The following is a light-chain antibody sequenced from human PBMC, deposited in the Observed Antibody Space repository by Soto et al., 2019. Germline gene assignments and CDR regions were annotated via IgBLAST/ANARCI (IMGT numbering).Light chain of an antibody. V-gene: IGKV3-15*01. CDR3: LQYHNLWA. J-gene: IGKJ4*02. CDR1: QNIYSN. Sequence: IVMTQSPATLSASPGERATLCCRASQNIYSNIAWYQQRPGQAPRLLIYRASTRAPGVPARFSGSGSGTEFTLTISSLQSEDFAVYSCLQYHNLWAFGRGTQVEIK. CDR2: RAS.